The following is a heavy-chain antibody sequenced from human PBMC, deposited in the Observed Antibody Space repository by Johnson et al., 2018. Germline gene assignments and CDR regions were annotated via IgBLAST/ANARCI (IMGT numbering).Heavy chain of an antibody. V-gene: IGHV3-30*18. CDR2: ISYDGNNK. Sequence: QPGKSLRLSCAGTGFSFSSYAMHWVRQAPGKGLEWVAIISYDGNNKYYGDSMKGRFTISRDNFKKTVYLQMNSLRAEDTAVYYCVKDGPRVVGATWGDACDIWGQG. CDR1: GFSFSSYA. J-gene: IGHJ3*02. CDR3: VKDGPRVVGATWGDACDI. D-gene: IGHD1-26*01.